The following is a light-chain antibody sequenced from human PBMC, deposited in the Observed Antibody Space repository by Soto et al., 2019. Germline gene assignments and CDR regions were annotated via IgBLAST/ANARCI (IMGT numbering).Light chain of an antibody. CDR2: SAS. Sequence: EIVLPQPPGTLSLYPGARATLSCRASQSISSSYLAWYQQRPRQAPRHLIFSASYRATGIPDRFSCSGSGTDFTLTISRLELEDFAVYYCQQYGSSPPEFTFGRGTKGDSK. CDR1: QSISSSY. CDR3: QQYGSSPPEFT. J-gene: IGKJ3*01. V-gene: IGKV3-20*01.